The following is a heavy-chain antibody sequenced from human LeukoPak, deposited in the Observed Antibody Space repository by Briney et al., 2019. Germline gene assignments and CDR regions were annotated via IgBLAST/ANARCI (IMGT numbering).Heavy chain of an antibody. CDR1: GGSISSSSYY. Sequence: SETLSLTCTVSGGSISSSSYYWGWIRQPPGKGLEWIGSIYYSGSTYYNPSLKSRVTISVDTSKNQFSLRLSSVTAADTAVYYCARVFPLPPSYTLTAYFFDYWGPGTLVTVS. J-gene: IGHJ4*02. V-gene: IGHV4-39*07. CDR2: IYYSGST. CDR3: ARVFPLPPSYTLTAYFFDY. D-gene: IGHD3-9*01.